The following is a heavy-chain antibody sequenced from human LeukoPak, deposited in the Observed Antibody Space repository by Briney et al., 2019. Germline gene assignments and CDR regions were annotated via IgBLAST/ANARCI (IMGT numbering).Heavy chain of an antibody. V-gene: IGHV3-74*01. CDR1: GFTFGDYA. J-gene: IGHJ4*02. D-gene: IGHD6-19*01. CDR2: IKTDGSIT. CDR3: ARARLAVSGNYFEN. Sequence: GGSLRLSCTASGFTFGDYAMTWVRQAPGKGPVWVSRIKTDGSITDYADFVKGRFTISRDNAKNSLYLQMNSLRVEDTAVYHCARARLAVSGNYFENWGQGTLVTVSS.